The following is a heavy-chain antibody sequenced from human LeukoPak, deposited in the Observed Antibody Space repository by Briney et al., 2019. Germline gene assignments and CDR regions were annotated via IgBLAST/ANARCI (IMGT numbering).Heavy chain of an antibody. D-gene: IGHD1-26*01. CDR1: GYTFTSYY. CDR2: VKSTGGST. V-gene: IGHV1-46*01. CDR3: TTERGGSYNDC. Sequence: GASVTVSCKASGYTFTSYYMHWVRQAPGQGLEWVGLVKSTGGSTTYAQKFQGRVTMTRDTSTSTFCMELSSLRSEDTAVYYCTTERGGSYNDCWGQGTLVTVSS. J-gene: IGHJ4*02.